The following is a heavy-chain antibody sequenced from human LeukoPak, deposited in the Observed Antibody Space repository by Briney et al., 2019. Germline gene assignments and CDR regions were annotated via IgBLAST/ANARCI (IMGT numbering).Heavy chain of an antibody. CDR2: ISSNGGST. CDR3: ARAGALDI. J-gene: IGHJ3*02. Sequence: GGSLRLSCSASGFTFSSYAMHWARQAPGKGLEYVSAISSNGGSTYYADSVKGRFTISRDNAKNSLYLQMDSLRAEDTAMYYCARAGALDIWGQGTMVTVSS. V-gene: IGHV3-64*04. CDR1: GFTFSSYA.